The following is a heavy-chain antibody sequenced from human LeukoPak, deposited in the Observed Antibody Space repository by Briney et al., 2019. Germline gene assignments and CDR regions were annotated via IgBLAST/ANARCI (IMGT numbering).Heavy chain of an antibody. CDR3: ARSPPSYYGMDV. V-gene: IGHV3-33*01. CDR1: GFTLSSYG. Sequence: GGSLRLSCAASGFTLSSYGMHWVRQAPGKGLEWVAVIWYDGSNKYYADSVKGRFTISRDNSKNTLYLQMNSLRAEDTAVYYCARSPPSYYGMDVWGQGTTVTVSS. CDR2: IWYDGSNK. J-gene: IGHJ6*02.